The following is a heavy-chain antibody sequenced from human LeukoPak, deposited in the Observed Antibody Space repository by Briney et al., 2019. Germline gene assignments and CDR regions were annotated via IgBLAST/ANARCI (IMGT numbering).Heavy chain of an antibody. CDR2: INPSGGST. V-gene: IGHV1-46*01. CDR3: ASSWDSSGYDALLLDP. Sequence: ASVKVSCKASGYTFTSCYMHWVRQAPGQGLEWMGIINPSGGSTSYAQKFQGRVTMTRDTSTSTVYMELSSLRSEDTAVYYCASSWDSSGYDALLLDPWGQGTLVTVSS. CDR1: GYTFTSCY. J-gene: IGHJ5*02. D-gene: IGHD3-22*01.